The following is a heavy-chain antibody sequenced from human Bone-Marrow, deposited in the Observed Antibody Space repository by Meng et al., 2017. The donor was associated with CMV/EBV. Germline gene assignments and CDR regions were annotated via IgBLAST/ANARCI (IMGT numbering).Heavy chain of an antibody. CDR2: ISAYNGNT. Sequence: QVQLVQSGAEVKKPGASVKGSCKASGYTFGNYGISWLRQAPGQGLEWMAWISAYNGNTNYAQKIQGRATVTADTATSTAYIELRSLRSDDTALYYCARDVPATTTARLFDYWGQGTLVTVSS. D-gene: IGHD4-17*01. V-gene: IGHV1-18*01. CDR3: ARDVPATTTARLFDY. CDR1: GYTFGNYG. J-gene: IGHJ4*02.